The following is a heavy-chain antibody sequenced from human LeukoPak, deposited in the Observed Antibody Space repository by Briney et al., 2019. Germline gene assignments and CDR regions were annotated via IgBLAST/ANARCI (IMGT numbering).Heavy chain of an antibody. CDR1: GGSSSGYY. D-gene: IGHD6-19*01. CDR2: INHSGST. V-gene: IGHV4-34*01. CDR3: ARVLAVAGIYYYYYYYMDV. J-gene: IGHJ6*03. Sequence: TSETLSLTCAVYGGSSSGYYWSWIRQPPGKGLEWIGEINHSGSTNYNPSLKSRVTISVDTSKNQFSLKLSSVTAADTAVYYCARVLAVAGIYYYYYYYMDVWGKGTTVTVSS.